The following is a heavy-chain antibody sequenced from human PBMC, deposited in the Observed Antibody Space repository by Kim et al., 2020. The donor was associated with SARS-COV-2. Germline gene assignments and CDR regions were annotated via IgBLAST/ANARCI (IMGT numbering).Heavy chain of an antibody. J-gene: IGHJ4*02. CDR1: GGSISSNTYY. CDR2: IYYNGNT. CDR3: ARVIPSGWYFDY. D-gene: IGHD6-19*01. Sequence: SETLSLTCTVSGGSISSNTYYWAWIRQPPGKELEWIGCIYYNGNTYYNPSLSSRLTISVDTSKNQFSLRLSSVTATDTAVYYCARVIPSGWYFDYWGQGTLITVSS. V-gene: IGHV4-39*01.